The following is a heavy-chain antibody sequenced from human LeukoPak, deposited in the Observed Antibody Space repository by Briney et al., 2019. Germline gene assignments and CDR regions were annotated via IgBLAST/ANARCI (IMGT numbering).Heavy chain of an antibody. V-gene: IGHV1-46*01. CDR1: GYTFTSYY. CDR3: ASQDHTAMVGAALDV. J-gene: IGHJ6*04. CDR2: INPSGGST. D-gene: IGHD5-18*01. Sequence: GASVKVSCKASGYTFTSYYMHWVRQAPGQGLEWMGIINPSGGSTSYAQKFQGRVTMTRDTSTSTVYMELSSLRSEDTAVYYCASQDHTAMVGAALDVWGKGTTVTVSS.